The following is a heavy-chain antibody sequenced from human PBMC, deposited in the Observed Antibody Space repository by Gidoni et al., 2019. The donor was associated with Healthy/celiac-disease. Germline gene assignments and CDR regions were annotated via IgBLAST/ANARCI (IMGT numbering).Heavy chain of an antibody. CDR1: GFTFADYA. Sequence: EVQLLESAGGLVQPGRSLRLSCTTSGFTFADYAVSWFRQAPGKGLEWVSLIRSKTYGGTTEYAASVQGRFIISRDDSKSIAYLQMNSLKTEDTAVYYCAKEPRTTPFDNWSQGTLVTVSS. J-gene: IGHJ4*02. CDR3: AKEPRTTPFDN. D-gene: IGHD1-1*01. CDR2: IRSKTYGGTT. V-gene: IGHV3-49*03.